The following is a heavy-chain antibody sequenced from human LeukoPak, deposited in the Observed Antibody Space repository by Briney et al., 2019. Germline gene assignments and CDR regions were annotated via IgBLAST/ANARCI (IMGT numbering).Heavy chain of an antibody. V-gene: IGHV3-73*01. CDR2: IRSKANSYAT. CDR3: TRQVDSGSYDYYGMDV. Sequence: GGSLRLSCAASGFTFSGSAMHWVRQASGKGLEWVGRIRSKANSYATAYAASVKGRFTISRGDSKNTAYLQMNSLRTEDTPVYYCTRQVDSGSYDYYGMDVWGQGTTVTVSS. CDR1: GFTFSGSA. D-gene: IGHD1-26*01. J-gene: IGHJ6*02.